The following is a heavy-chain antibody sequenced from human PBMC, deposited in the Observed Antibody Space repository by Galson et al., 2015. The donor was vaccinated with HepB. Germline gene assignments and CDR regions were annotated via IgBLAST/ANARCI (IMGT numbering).Heavy chain of an antibody. D-gene: IGHD6-19*01. CDR3: AFSSGWYGEAFDI. J-gene: IGHJ3*02. V-gene: IGHV3-21*01. CDR2: ISSSSSYI. CDR1: GFTFSSYS. Sequence: SLRLSCAASGFTFSSYSMNWVRQAPGKGLEWVSSISSSSSYIYYADSVKGRFTISRDNAKNSLYLQMNSLRAEDTAVYYCAFSSGWYGEAFDIWGQGTMVTVSS.